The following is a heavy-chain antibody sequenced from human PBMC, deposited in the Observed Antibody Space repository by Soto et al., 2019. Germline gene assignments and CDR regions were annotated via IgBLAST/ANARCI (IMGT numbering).Heavy chain of an antibody. D-gene: IGHD2-2*01. CDR2: IYYSGST. CDR3: AREASHCSSTSCHDYYYYMDV. CDR1: GGSISSYY. Sequence: SETLSLTCTVSGGSISSYYWSWIRQPPGKGLEWIGYIYYSGSTNYNPSLKSRVTISVDTSKNQFSLKLSSVTAADTAVYYCAREASHCSSTSCHDYYYYMDVWGKGTTVTVSS. J-gene: IGHJ6*03. V-gene: IGHV4-59*01.